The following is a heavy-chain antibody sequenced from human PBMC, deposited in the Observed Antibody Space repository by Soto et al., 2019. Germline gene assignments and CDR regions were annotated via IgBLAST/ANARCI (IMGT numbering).Heavy chain of an antibody. V-gene: IGHV3-30*18. J-gene: IGHJ6*02. CDR3: AKDQVGIVLVPAAIAGYYYYYGMDV. Sequence: WGSLRLSCAASGFTFSSYGMHWVRQAPGKGLEWVAVISYDGSNKYYADSVKGRFTISRDNSKNTLYLQMNSLRAEDTAVYYCAKDQVGIVLVPAAIAGYYYYYGMDVWGQGTTVTVSS. D-gene: IGHD2-2*02. CDR2: ISYDGSNK. CDR1: GFTFSSYG.